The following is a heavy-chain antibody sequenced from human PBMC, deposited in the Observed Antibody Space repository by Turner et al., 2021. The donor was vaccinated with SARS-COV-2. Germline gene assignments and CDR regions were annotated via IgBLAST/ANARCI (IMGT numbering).Heavy chain of an antibody. V-gene: IGHV3-23*01. CDR3: AKVPPYGDYFDY. CDR1: GFTFSSYA. CDR2: ISGGGTNT. Sequence: EVQLLESGGGLVQPGGSLRLSCAASGFTFSSYAMSWVSQAPGKGLEWVSAISGGGTNTYYADSVKGRFTISRDTSKNTLYLQMNSLRAEDTAVYYCAKVPPYGDYFDYWGQGTLVTVSS. D-gene: IGHD4-17*01. J-gene: IGHJ4*02.